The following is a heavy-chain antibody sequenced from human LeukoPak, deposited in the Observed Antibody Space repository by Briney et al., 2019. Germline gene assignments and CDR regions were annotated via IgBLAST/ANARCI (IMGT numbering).Heavy chain of an antibody. D-gene: IGHD3/OR15-3a*01. J-gene: IGHJ4*02. CDR1: GFTVTTDH. CDR2: IYVGGST. CDR3: AKRSNFWTGYLDY. Sequence: GGSLRLSCAASGFTVTTDHMSWVRQAPGKGLEWVSIIYVGGSTYHADSVKGRFTISRDNSKDTLFLQMNSLRTEDTAVYYCAKRSNFWTGYLDYWGQGALVTVSS. V-gene: IGHV3-53*01.